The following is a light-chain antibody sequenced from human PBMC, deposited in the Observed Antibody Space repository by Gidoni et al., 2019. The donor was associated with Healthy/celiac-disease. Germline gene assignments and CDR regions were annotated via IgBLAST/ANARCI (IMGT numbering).Light chain of an antibody. CDR2: AAS. V-gene: IGKV1D-12*01. Sequence: DIQMTQSPSSVSASVGDRVTITCRASQGISSWLVWYQQKPGKAPKLLIYAASSLQSGVPSRFSGSGSGTDFTLTISSLQPEDFATYYCQKANSFPLTFGGGTKVDIK. J-gene: IGKJ4*01. CDR3: QKANSFPLT. CDR1: QGISSW.